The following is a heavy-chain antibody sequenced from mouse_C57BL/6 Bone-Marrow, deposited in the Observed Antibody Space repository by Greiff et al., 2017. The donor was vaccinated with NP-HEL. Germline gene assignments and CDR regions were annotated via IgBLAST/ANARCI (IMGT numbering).Heavy chain of an antibody. D-gene: IGHD1-1*01. J-gene: IGHJ3*01. V-gene: IGHV5-4*01. CDR2: ISDGGSYT. CDR1: GFTFSSYA. CDR3: ARDLEGSSPFAY. Sequence: EVQLVESGGGLVKPGGSLKLSCAASGFTFSSYAMSWVRQTPEKRLEWVATISDGGSYTYYPDNVKGRFTISRDNAKNNLYLQMSHLKSEDTAMYYCARDLEGSSPFAYWGQGTLVTVSA.